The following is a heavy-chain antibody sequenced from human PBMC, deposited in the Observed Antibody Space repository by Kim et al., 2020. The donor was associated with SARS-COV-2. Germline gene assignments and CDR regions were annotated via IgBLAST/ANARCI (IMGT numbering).Heavy chain of an antibody. D-gene: IGHD1-26*01. CDR3: ARGSYSPYYYMDV. Sequence: YADSVKGRLTISRDNAKNSLYLQMNSLRAEDTAVYYCARGSYSPYYYMDVWGKGTTVTVSS. J-gene: IGHJ6*03. V-gene: IGHV3-21*01.